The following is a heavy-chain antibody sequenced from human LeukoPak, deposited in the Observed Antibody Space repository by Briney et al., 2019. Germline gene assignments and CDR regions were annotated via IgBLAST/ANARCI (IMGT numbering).Heavy chain of an antibody. Sequence: SETLSLTCAVYGGPFSGYYWSWIRQSPGKGLEWIGEINHSGSTNYNPSLKSRVTISVNTSKNQFSLKLSSVTAADTAVYYCARGRASYDFWSGYLFDYWGQGTPVTVSS. D-gene: IGHD3-3*01. CDR1: GGPFSGYY. CDR2: INHSGST. J-gene: IGHJ4*02. CDR3: ARGRASYDFWSGYLFDY. V-gene: IGHV4-34*01.